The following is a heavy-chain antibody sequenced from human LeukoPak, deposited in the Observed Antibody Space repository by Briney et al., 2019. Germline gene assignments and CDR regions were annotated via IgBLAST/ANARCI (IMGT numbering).Heavy chain of an antibody. J-gene: IGHJ4*02. CDR2: IAYDRSNT. CDR1: GFIFSKYG. V-gene: IGHV3-30*18. CDR3: AKVSYASGRDD. D-gene: IGHD6-19*01. Sequence: PGGSLRLSCAASGFIFSKYGMHWVRQAPGKGLEWVAVIAYDRSNTYYADSVKGRFTISRDNAKNSLYLQMDSLRVEDTAVYYCAKVSYASGRDDWGQGTLVTVSP.